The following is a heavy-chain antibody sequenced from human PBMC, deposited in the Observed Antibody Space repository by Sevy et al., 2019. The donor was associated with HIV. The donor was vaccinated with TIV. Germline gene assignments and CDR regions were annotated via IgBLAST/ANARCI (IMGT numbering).Heavy chain of an antibody. CDR2: IGTNGDGR. J-gene: IGHJ4*02. CDR3: SKPIYFYDNSGYSGDY. D-gene: IGHD3-22*01. CDR1: GFTFSSHA. V-gene: IGHV3-23*01. Sequence: GGSLRLSCVASGFTFSSHAMNWVRQVPGKGLEWVSSIGTNGDGRYYADSVKVRFTISRDNSKSTLYLQMNSLRAEDTALYYCSKPIYFYDNSGYSGDYWGQGIRVTVSS.